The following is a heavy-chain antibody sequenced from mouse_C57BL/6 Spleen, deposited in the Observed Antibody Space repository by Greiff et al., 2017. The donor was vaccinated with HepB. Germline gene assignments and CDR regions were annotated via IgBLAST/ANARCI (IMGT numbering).Heavy chain of an antibody. CDR2: IYPSDSET. V-gene: IGHV1-61*01. J-gene: IGHJ2*01. CDR1: GYTFTSYW. CDR3: ARSGTTVVESYYCDY. D-gene: IGHD1-1*01. Sequence: QVQLQQSGAELVRPGSSVKLSCKASGYTFTSYWMDWVKQRPGQGLEWIGNIYPSDSETHYNQKFKDKATLTVDKSSSTAYMQLSSLTSEDSAVYYCARSGTTVVESYYCDYWGQGTTLTVSS.